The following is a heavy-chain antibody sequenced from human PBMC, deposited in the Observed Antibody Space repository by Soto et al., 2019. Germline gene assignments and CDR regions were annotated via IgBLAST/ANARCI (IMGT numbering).Heavy chain of an antibody. Sequence: PGGSLRLSCAASGFTFKNYDMYWVRQAPGKGLEWVSSIGNSGDTNYAGSVKGRFTISRENDRNALYLQMNSLRGGDTAVYFCVRAGVAPYYYYGMDVWGQGTTVTVS. CDR2: IGNSGDT. CDR1: GFTFKNYD. CDR3: VRAGVAPYYYYGMDV. V-gene: IGHV3-13*01. J-gene: IGHJ6*02. D-gene: IGHD2-8*01.